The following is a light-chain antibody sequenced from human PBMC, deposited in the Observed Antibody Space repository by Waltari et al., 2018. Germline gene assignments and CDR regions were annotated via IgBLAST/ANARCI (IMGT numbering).Light chain of an antibody. CDR2: AAS. V-gene: IGKV1-39*01. Sequence: DIQMAQSPSSLSASVGDRVTITCRTSQSITSYLNWYQHKPGRAPKLRIYAASTLQSGVPSRFSGSGSETDFTLTISSLQREDFATYYCQQSYRAPFTFGGGTKVEIK. CDR3: QQSYRAPFT. CDR1: QSITSY. J-gene: IGKJ4*01.